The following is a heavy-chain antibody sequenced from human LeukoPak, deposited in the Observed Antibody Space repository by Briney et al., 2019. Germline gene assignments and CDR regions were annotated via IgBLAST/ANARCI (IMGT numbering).Heavy chain of an antibody. CDR3: ATLKTGTSSFL. J-gene: IGHJ4*02. Sequence: GGSLRLSCAASGFTFMNAWMSWVRRAPGKGLECVGRIKSKTDGGTADYAAPVKGRFTISRDDSKNTLYLQLNSLKTGDTAVYYCATLKTGTSSFLWGQGTLVTVSS. CDR1: GFTFMNAW. CDR2: IKSKTDGGTA. V-gene: IGHV3-15*01. D-gene: IGHD6-13*01.